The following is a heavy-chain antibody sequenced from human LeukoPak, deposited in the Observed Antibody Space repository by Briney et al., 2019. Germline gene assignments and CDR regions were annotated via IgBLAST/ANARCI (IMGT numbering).Heavy chain of an antibody. CDR1: GYTFTSYY. J-gene: IGHJ6*01. D-gene: IGHD2-2*01. CDR3: ARERIVVVPAAMPYYYYGMDV. CDR2: INPSGGST. Sequence: ASVKVSCKASGYTFTSYYMHWVRQAPGQGLEWMGIINPSGGSTSYAQKFQGRVTMTRDTSTSTVYMELSSLRSEDTAVYYCARERIVVVPAAMPYYYYGMDVWGKGPRSPSPQ. V-gene: IGHV1-46*01.